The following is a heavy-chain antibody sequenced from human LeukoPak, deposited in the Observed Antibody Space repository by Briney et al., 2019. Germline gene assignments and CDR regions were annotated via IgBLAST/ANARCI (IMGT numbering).Heavy chain of an antibody. V-gene: IGHV3-30*04. Sequence: PGGSLRLSCAASGFTFSSYAMHWVRQAPGKGLEWVAVISYDGSNKYYADSVKGRFTISRDNSKNTLYQQMNSLRAEDTAVYYCARPYPAAVYYDAFDIWGQGTMVTVSS. CDR2: ISYDGSNK. CDR1: GFTFSSYA. J-gene: IGHJ3*02. CDR3: ARPYPAAVYYDAFDI. D-gene: IGHD6-13*01.